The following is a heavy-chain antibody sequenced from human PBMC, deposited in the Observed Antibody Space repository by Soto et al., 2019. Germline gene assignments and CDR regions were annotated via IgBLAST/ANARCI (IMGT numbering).Heavy chain of an antibody. J-gene: IGHJ4*02. CDR2: ISAYNGNT. CDR3: ARRPPYYDRSGYCFDY. D-gene: IGHD3-22*01. V-gene: IGHV1-18*01. Sequence: QVQLVQSGAEVKKPGASVKVSCKASGYTFTSYGISWVRQAPGQGLEWMGWISAYNGNTNYAQKLQGRVTMTTDTXTXXAYMELRSLRSDDTAVYYCARRPPYYDRSGYCFDYWGQGTLVTVSS. CDR1: GYTFTSYG.